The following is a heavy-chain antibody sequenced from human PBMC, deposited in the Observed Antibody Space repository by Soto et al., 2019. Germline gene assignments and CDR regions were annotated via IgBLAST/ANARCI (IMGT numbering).Heavy chain of an antibody. CDR2: ISYDGSNK. J-gene: IGHJ6*01. D-gene: IGHD3-9*01. V-gene: IGHV3-30*18. Sequence: PGGSLGLSCAASRFTLSSYGMPWVRQAPGKGLEWVAVISYDGSNKYYADSVKGRFTISRDNSKDTLYLQMNSLRAEDTAVYYCAKDLVGYYFDNCYGMDFSGQRTTVSGSA. CDR3: AKDLVGYYFDNCYGMDF. CDR1: RFTLSSYG.